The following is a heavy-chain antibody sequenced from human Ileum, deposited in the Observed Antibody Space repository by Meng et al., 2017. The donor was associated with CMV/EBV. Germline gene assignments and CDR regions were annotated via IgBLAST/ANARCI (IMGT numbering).Heavy chain of an antibody. Sequence: SAKVSCKTSGGSLNNHVISGVRQAPGQGLEWMGGIIPLVDTTNYAKKFQGSVTISTDESMSVVYMELSSLRSDDTAVYYCATAPRSYNLLTVYRYPGGIDVWGQGTTVTVSS. J-gene: IGHJ6*02. D-gene: IGHD3-9*01. CDR2: IIPLVDTT. CDR3: ATAPRSYNLLTVYRYPGGIDV. V-gene: IGHV1-69*05. CDR1: GGSLNNHV.